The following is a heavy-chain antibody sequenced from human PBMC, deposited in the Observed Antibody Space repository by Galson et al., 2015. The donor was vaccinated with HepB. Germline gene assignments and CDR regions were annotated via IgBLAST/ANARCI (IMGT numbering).Heavy chain of an antibody. J-gene: IGHJ4*02. CDR3: ARPRGEQQLIPIDY. D-gene: IGHD6-13*01. CDR2: FYYSGST. Sequence: SETLSLTCTVSGGSISSTNYYWGWIRQPPGKGLEWIGSFYYSGSTYYNPSLKSRVTISVDTSRNQFSLKLNSVTAADTAVYYCARPRGEQQLIPIDYWGQGTLVTVSS. CDR1: GGSISSTNYY. V-gene: IGHV4-39*01.